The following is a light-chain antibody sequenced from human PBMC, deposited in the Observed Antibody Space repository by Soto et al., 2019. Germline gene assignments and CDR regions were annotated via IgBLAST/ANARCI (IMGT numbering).Light chain of an antibody. Sequence: QSALTQPASVSGSPGQSITISCTGTSSDVGGYNYVSWYQQHPGKAPKLMIYEVSNRPSGVSNRFSGSKSGNMASLTISGLQAEDEAHYYCYSYTSSSTRVFGGGTKLTVL. CDR3: YSYTSSSTRV. V-gene: IGLV2-14*01. J-gene: IGLJ2*01. CDR1: SSDVGGYNY. CDR2: EVS.